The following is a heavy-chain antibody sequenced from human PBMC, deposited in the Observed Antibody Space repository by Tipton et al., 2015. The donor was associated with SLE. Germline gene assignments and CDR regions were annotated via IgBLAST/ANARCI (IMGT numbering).Heavy chain of an antibody. CDR1: GGSFSGYY. CDR2: INHSGST. J-gene: IGHJ2*01. Sequence: TLSLTCAVYGGSFSGYYWSWIRQPPGKGLEWIGEINHSGSTNYNPSLKSRVTISVDTSKNQFSLKLSSVTAADTAVYYCARGPASSYVDLCFDLWGRATLVAVSA. CDR3: ARGPASSYVDLCFDL. V-gene: IGHV4-34*01. D-gene: IGHD4-11*01.